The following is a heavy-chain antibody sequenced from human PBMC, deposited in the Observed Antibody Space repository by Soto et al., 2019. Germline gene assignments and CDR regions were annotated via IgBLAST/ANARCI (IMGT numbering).Heavy chain of an antibody. CDR3: ARILTATGGHFDS. CDR2: IFWDDDK. V-gene: IGHV2-5*02. CDR1: GFSLTTSGVG. D-gene: IGHD2-8*02. Sequence: GPTLVNPTQTLTLTCSFSGFSLTTSGVGVGWVRQSPEKALEWLALIFWDDDKRYSPSLRSRLTIAKDTSKNQVVLTLTNVEPVDTATYYCARILTATGGHFDSWGQGALVTVSS. J-gene: IGHJ4*02.